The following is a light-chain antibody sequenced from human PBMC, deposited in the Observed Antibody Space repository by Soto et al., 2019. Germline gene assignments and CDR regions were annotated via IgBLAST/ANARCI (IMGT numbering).Light chain of an antibody. Sequence: QSVLTQPASVSGSPGESIIISCSGTSSDIGGYDYVSWYQQHPGKVPKLLIYDVNHRPSGASIRFSGSKSGDTASLTISGLQAEYEADYYCSSYTSDNNILLFGGGTKLTVL. CDR1: SSDIGGYDY. J-gene: IGLJ3*02. CDR2: DVN. CDR3: SSYTSDNNILL. V-gene: IGLV2-14*03.